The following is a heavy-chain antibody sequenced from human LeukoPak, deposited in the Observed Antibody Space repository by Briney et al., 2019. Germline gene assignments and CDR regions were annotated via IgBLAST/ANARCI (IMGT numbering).Heavy chain of an antibody. CDR2: IYYSGST. CDR3: ARLPAGSGSLSYFDY. D-gene: IGHD3-10*01. V-gene: IGHV4-39*01. J-gene: IGHJ4*02. CDR1: GGSISSSSCY. Sequence: SETLSLTCTVSGGSISSSSCYWGWIRQPPGKGLEWIGSIYYSGSTYYNPSLKSRVTISVDTSKNQFSLKLSSVTAAGTAVYYCARLPAGSGSLSYFDYWGQGTLATVSS.